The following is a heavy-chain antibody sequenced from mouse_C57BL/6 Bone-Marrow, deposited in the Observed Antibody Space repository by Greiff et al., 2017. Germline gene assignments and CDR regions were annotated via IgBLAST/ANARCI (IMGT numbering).Heavy chain of an antibody. CDR2: IYPGSGST. CDR1: GYTFTSYW. V-gene: IGHV1-55*01. Sequence: VQLQQPGAELVKPGASVKMSCKASGYTFTSYWITWVKPRPGQGLEWIGDIYPGSGSTNYNEKFKSKATLTVDTSSSTAYMQLSSLTSEDSAVYYCARKIGYYVWLAYWGQGTLVTVSA. J-gene: IGHJ3*01. D-gene: IGHD2-3*01. CDR3: ARKIGYYVWLAY.